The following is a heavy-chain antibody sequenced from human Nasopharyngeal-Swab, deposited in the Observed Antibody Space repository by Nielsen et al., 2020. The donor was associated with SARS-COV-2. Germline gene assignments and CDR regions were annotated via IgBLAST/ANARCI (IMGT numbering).Heavy chain of an antibody. CDR2: IDPSDSYT. Sequence: KVSCKGSGYSFTSYWISWVRQMPGKGLEWMGRIDPSDSYTNYSPSFQGHVTISADKSISTAYLQWSSLKASDTAMYYCARSGKNYDFWSGTSGYGMDVWGQGTTVTVS. V-gene: IGHV5-10-1*01. J-gene: IGHJ6*02. CDR1: GYSFTSYW. D-gene: IGHD3-3*01. CDR3: ARSGKNYDFWSGTSGYGMDV.